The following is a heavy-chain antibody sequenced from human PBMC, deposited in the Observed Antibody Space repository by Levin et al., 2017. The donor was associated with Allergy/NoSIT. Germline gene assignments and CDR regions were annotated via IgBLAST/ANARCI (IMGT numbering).Heavy chain of an antibody. CDR2: INHSGST. J-gene: IGHJ4*02. V-gene: IGHV4-34*01. D-gene: IGHD6-13*01. Sequence: SQTLSLPCAVYGVSFSGHYWSWIRQPPGKGLEWIGEINHSGSTTYNPSLESRVTMSVDTSKNQFSLELTSVTAADTAVYYCARIQQLAAPRDYWGQGTLVTVSS. CDR1: GVSFSGHY. CDR3: ARIQQLAAPRDY.